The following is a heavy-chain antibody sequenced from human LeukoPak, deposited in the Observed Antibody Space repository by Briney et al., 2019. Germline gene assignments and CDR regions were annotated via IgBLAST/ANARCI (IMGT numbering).Heavy chain of an antibody. J-gene: IGHJ5*02. CDR1: GGSISSSSYY. CDR3: ARVGIGGNWFDP. D-gene: IGHD3-16*01. Sequence: SETLSLTCTVSGGSISSSSYYWGWIRQPPGKGLEWIGSIYYSGSTYYNPSLKSRVTISVDTPKNQFSLKLSAVTAADTAVYYCARVGIGGNWFDPWGQGTLVTVSS. V-gene: IGHV4-39*07. CDR2: IYYSGST.